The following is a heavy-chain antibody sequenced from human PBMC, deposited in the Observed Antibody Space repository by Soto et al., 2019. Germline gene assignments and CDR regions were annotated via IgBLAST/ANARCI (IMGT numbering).Heavy chain of an antibody. V-gene: IGHV3-23*01. CDR2: IYGGGNGP. Sequence: EVQVLESGGGLGQPGGSLRLSCEATGFTFSDFAMSWVRQAPGKGLEWVSRIYGGGNGPHYADSVKGRVTISRDNSKNTLYLQMNSLRAEDTAVYYCAKMEGMDPWAYSFDYWGQGTLVTVSS. CDR3: AKMEGMDPWAYSFDY. D-gene: IGHD2-2*03. J-gene: IGHJ4*02. CDR1: GFTFSDFA.